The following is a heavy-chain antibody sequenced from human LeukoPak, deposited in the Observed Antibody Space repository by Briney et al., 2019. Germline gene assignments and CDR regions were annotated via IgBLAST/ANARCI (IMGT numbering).Heavy chain of an antibody. D-gene: IGHD1-26*01. Sequence: SETLSLTCTVSGGSVSDYYWSWIRQSPGKGLEWIGYIYYTGSTSYNPSLRSRVTMSADTSKNQFSLKLSSVTAADTAVYHCASLRERSYYARGFDYWGRGTLVTVSS. CDR3: ASLRERSYYARGFDY. CDR1: GGSVSDYY. J-gene: IGHJ4*02. V-gene: IGHV4-59*08. CDR2: IYYTGST.